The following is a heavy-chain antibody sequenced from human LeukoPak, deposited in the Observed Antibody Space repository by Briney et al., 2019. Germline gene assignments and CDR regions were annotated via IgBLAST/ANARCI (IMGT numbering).Heavy chain of an antibody. CDR3: ARSSRYDIWTGYPY. CDR1: GYTFTVYY. CDR2: TNANSGGT. V-gene: IGHV1-2*02. D-gene: IGHD3-9*01. Sequence: ASVKVSSTASGYTFTVYYMHWVRQAPGQGLGWMGWTNANSGGTNYAQKFQGRVTMTRDTSISRAYMELSRLRSDDTAVYYCARSSRYDIWTGYPYWGQGTLVTVSP. J-gene: IGHJ4*02.